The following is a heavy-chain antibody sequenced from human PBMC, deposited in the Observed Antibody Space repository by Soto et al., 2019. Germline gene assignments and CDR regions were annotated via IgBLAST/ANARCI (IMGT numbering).Heavy chain of an antibody. CDR3: AHITQTWLVRGQKWFDP. V-gene: IGHV2-5*01. CDR1: GFSLSTSGVG. CDR2: IYWNDDK. J-gene: IGHJ5*02. D-gene: IGHD6-19*01. Sequence: SGPTLVNPTQTLTLTCTFSGFSLSTSGVGVGWIRQPPGKALEWLALIYWNDDKRYSPSLKSRLTITKDTSKNQVVLTMTNMDPVDTATYYCAHITQTWLVRGQKWFDPWGQGTLVTVSS.